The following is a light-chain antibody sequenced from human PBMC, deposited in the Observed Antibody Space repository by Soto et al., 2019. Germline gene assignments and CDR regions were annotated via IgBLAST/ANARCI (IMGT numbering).Light chain of an antibody. CDR2: YDS. CDR3: QVWDSSSDHVV. CDR1: NIGSKS. Sequence: SYELTQPPSVSVAPGKTARITCGGNNIGSKSVHWYQQKPGQAPVLVIYYDSDRPSGIPERFSGSNSGNTATLTNSRVEAGDEADYYCQVWDSSSDHVVFGGGTKVTVL. V-gene: IGLV3-21*04. J-gene: IGLJ2*01.